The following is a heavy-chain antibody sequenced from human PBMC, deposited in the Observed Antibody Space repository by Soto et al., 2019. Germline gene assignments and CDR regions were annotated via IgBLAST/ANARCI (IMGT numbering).Heavy chain of an antibody. D-gene: IGHD6-13*01. J-gene: IGHJ4*02. Sequence: PSQTLSLTCAISGDSVSSNSAAWNWIRQSPSRGLEWLGRTYYRSKWYNDYAVSVKSRITINPDTSKNQFSLQLNSVTPEDTAVYYCARTIAAAGRPQYYFDYWGQGTLVTVSS. V-gene: IGHV6-1*01. CDR2: TYYRSKWYN. CDR1: GDSVSSNSAA. CDR3: ARTIAAAGRPQYYFDY.